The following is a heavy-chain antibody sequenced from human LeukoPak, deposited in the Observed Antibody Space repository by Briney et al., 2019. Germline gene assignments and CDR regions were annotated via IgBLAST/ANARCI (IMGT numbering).Heavy chain of an antibody. CDR3: ARDKMGGGAEF. V-gene: IGHV4-59*01. D-gene: IGHD2-21*01. Sequence: SETLSLTCTVSGGSISSYYWSWIRQPPGKGLEWIGYIYYSGSTNYNPSLKSRVTISVDTSKNQFSLRLSSVTAADTAVYYCARDKMGGGAEFWGQGTLVTVSS. J-gene: IGHJ4*02. CDR1: GGSISSYY. CDR2: IYYSGST.